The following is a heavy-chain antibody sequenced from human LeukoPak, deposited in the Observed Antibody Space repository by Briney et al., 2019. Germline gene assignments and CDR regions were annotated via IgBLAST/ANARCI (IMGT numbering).Heavy chain of an antibody. CDR3: ARGSGYGDSPGLD. V-gene: IGHV1-2*06. Sequence: ASVKVSCKASGYTFTDYYVHWVRQAPGQGLEWMGRINPNSGGSNYAQKFQGRVTMTRDTSISTAYMELNRLRSDDTAVYYCARGSGYGDSPGLDWGQGTLVTVSS. CDR2: INPNSGGS. J-gene: IGHJ4*02. CDR1: GYTFTDYY. D-gene: IGHD4-17*01.